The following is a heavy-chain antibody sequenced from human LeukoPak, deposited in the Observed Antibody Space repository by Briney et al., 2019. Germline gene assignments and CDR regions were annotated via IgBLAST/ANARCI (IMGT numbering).Heavy chain of an antibody. J-gene: IGHJ4*02. D-gene: IGHD6-19*01. CDR3: ARAHSSGYHYFDY. CDR2: IYTSGST. CDR1: GYSISSGYY. V-gene: IGHV4-4*07. Sequence: SETLSLTCTVSGYSISSGYYWGWIRQPAGKGLEWIGRIYTSGSTNYNPSLKSRVTMSVATSKNQFSLRLSSVTPADTAVYFCARAHSSGYHYFDYWGQGTLVTVSS.